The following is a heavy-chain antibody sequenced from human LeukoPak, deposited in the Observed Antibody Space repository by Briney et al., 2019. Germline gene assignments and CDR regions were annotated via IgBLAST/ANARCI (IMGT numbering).Heavy chain of an antibody. V-gene: IGHV1-69*13. CDR1: GGTFSSYA. CDR2: IIPIFGTA. J-gene: IGHJ4*02. CDR3: ARDPLVGYDSSGTPPNFDY. D-gene: IGHD3-22*01. Sequence: GASVKVSCKASGGTFSSYAISWVRQAPGQGLEWMGGIIPIFGTANYAQKFQGRVTITADESTSTAYMELSSLRSEDTAVYYCARDPLVGYDSSGTPPNFDYWGQGTLVTVSS.